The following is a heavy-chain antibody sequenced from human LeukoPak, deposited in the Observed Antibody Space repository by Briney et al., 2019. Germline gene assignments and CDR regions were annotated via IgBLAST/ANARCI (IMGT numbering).Heavy chain of an antibody. Sequence: SETLSLTCAVSGGSISSGGYSWSWIRQPPGKGLEWIGYIYHSGSTNYNPSLKSRVTISVDTSKNQFSLKLSSVTAADTAVYYCARGRAYYYGSGSYYKSAQPIDYWGQGTLVTVSS. CDR2: IYHSGST. CDR3: ARGRAYYYGSGSYYKSAQPIDY. D-gene: IGHD3-10*01. CDR1: GGSISSGGYS. J-gene: IGHJ4*02. V-gene: IGHV4-30-2*01.